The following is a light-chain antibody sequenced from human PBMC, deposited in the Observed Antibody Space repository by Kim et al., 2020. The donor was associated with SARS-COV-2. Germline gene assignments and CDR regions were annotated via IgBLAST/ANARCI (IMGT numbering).Light chain of an antibody. CDR3: AAWDDRLNGVV. J-gene: IGLJ2*01. V-gene: IGLV1-36*01. CDR1: SFNIGNNA. CDR2: YDD. Sequence: QRVTISCAGSSFNIGNNAVNLYQQLPGKAPKLLIYYDDLLPSGVSDRFSGSKSGTPASLAISGLQSEDEADYYCAAWDDRLNGVVFGGGTQLTVL.